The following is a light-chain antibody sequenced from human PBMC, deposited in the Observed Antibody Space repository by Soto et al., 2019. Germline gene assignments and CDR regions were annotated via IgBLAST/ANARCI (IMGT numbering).Light chain of an antibody. Sequence: DIQMTQSPSTLSASVGDRVTITCRASPSIDSWLAWYQQRPGKAPKLLIYKATNLERGVPSRFSGSGSGTEFTLTISSLQPDDVATYYCQQYNNYGLTFGGGTKVEIK. V-gene: IGKV1-5*03. CDR1: PSIDSW. CDR2: KAT. CDR3: QQYNNYGLT. J-gene: IGKJ4*01.